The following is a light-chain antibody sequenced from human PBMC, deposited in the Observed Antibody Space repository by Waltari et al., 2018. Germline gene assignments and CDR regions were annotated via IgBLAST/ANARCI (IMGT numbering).Light chain of an antibody. Sequence: VLTQSPGTLSLSTGETATLSCRASQRLTKYYLAWYQQKPGQAPRLLIYGASSRAASIPERFSGSGSGTDFTLTISRLEPEEFAMYYCQQYGSSVMYTFGQGTKLEIK. V-gene: IGKV3-20*01. CDR1: QRLTKYY. CDR2: GAS. CDR3: QQYGSSVMYT. J-gene: IGKJ2*01.